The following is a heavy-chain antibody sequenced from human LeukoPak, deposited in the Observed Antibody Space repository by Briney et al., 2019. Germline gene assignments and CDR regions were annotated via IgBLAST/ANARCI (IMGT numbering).Heavy chain of an antibody. J-gene: IGHJ3*02. CDR3: AREGSFDSSGYNDALDI. D-gene: IGHD3-22*01. CDR1: AFIFSGHW. Sequence: GGSLRLSCEGSAFIFSGHWMNWVRQTPGKGLEWVASIKEDGSERQYVDSVKGRFSISRDNTKGSLFLQLNSLRAEDTAVYYCAREGSFDSSGYNDALDIWGQGTMVTVSA. V-gene: IGHV3-7*03. CDR2: IKEDGSER.